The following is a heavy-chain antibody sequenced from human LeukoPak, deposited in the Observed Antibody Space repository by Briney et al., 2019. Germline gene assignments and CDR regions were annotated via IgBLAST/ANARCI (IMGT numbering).Heavy chain of an antibody. J-gene: IGHJ4*02. D-gene: IGHD5-12*01. CDR2: ISGSGGST. Sequence: PGGSLRLSCAASGFTFSNAWMSWVRQAPGKGLEWVSAISGSGGSTYYADSVKGRFTISRDNSKNTLYLQMNSLRAEDTAVYYCAKDSRGSGYDCFDYWGQGTLVTVSS. V-gene: IGHV3-23*01. CDR3: AKDSRGSGYDCFDY. CDR1: GFTFSNAW.